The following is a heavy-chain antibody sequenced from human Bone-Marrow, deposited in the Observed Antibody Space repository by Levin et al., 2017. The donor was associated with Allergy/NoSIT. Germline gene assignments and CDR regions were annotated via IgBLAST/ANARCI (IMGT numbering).Heavy chain of an antibody. Sequence: GESLKISCKGSGYNFSNYWIGWVRQMPGKGLEWVGIIYPSDSDTRYSPSFQGQVTISADKSISTAYLQWNTLQASDTAMYYCARHFASGGYYTYWYVDLWGRGTLVTVSS. J-gene: IGHJ2*01. CDR2: IYPSDSDT. CDR1: GYNFSNYW. V-gene: IGHV5-51*01. CDR3: ARHFASGGYYTYWYVDL. D-gene: IGHD3-3*01.